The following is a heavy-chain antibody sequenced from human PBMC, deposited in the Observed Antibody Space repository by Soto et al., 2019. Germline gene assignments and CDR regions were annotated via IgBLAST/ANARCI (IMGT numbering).Heavy chain of an antibody. CDR1: GFSLSTSGAG. D-gene: IGHD7-27*01. J-gene: IGHJ4*01. CDR2: VYWDDDK. CDR3: AYRLYAGWLTGSYYDY. Sequence: QITLKESGPTLVKPTQTLTLTCTFSGFSLSTSGAGVGWILQPPPKALEWLAVVYWDDDKRYSPSLKSRLTITKDTSKNHVVLKMTNMDPVDTATYYCAYRLYAGWLTGSYYDYWGQGTLVTVSS. V-gene: IGHV2-5*02.